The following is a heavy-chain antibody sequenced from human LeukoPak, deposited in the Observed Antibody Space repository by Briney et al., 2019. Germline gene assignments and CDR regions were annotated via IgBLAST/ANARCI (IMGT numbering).Heavy chain of an antibody. CDR2: INHSGST. J-gene: IGHJ4*02. D-gene: IGHD2-2*01. CDR3: AGGEVVPAATPFDY. V-gene: IGHV4-34*01. Sequence: PSETLSLTCAVYGGSFSGYYWSWIRQPPGKGLEWIGEINHSGSTNYNPSLKSRVTISVDTSKNQFSLKLSSVTAADTAVYYCAGGEVVPAATPFDYWGQGTLVTVSS. CDR1: GGSFSGYY.